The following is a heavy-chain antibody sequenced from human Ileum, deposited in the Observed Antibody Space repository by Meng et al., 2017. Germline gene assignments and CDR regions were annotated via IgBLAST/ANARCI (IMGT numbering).Heavy chain of an antibody. CDR1: GESFSGYY. CDR3: ARPAGYSSNWYKYFQH. Sequence: QVQLQQWGAGLLKPSETLSLTCAGHGESFSGYYWSGIRQSPGKGREWIGEINHSGSTNYNPSLQSRVTISVDRSKSQFSLELTSVTAADTAVYYCARPAGYSSNWYKYFQHWGLGTLVTVSS. V-gene: IGHV4-34*01. J-gene: IGHJ1*01. CDR2: INHSGST. D-gene: IGHD6-13*01.